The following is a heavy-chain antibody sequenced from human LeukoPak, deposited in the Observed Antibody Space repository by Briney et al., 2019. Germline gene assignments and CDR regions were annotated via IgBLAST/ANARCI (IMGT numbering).Heavy chain of an antibody. J-gene: IGHJ4*02. CDR1: GYTFTSYD. D-gene: IGHD6-6*01. Sequence: ASVKVSCKASGYTFTSYDINWVRQAPGPGLEWRGWMNPNSANTGYAQKFQGRVTMTRNTSISTAYMELSSLRSEDTAVYYCARGKEDSSSSGDYWGQGTLVTVSS. V-gene: IGHV1-8*01. CDR3: ARGKEDSSSSGDY. CDR2: MNPNSANT.